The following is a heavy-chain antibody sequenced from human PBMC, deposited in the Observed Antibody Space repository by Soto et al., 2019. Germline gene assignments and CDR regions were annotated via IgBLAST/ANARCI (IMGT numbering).Heavy chain of an antibody. V-gene: IGHV4-34*01. CDR3: ARGRDGGAAN. Sequence: QVHLQQWGAGLLKPSETLSLTCAVYGGSFSGYYWSWIRQPPGKGLEWIGEINPSGSTNYTPSLKSRVTMSGDTPKNQFSLKLTSVTAADTAVYYCARGRDGGAANWGQGTLVTVSS. J-gene: IGHJ4*02. D-gene: IGHD4-17*01. CDR2: INPSGST. CDR1: GGSFSGYY.